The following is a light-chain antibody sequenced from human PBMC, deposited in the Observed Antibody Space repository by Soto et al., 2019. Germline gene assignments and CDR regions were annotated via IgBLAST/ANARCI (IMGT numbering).Light chain of an antibody. CDR1: RSNIGGNA. CDR3: SSYAGTYTYVV. V-gene: IGLV1-44*01. Sequence: QSVLTQPPSMSGTPGQRVTISCSGSRSNIGGNAVTWYQQVPGTAPKLLIYANDQRPSGVSDRFSGSKSATSASLAISGLQSEDEADYYCSSYAGTYTYVVFGGGTKVTVL. CDR2: AND. J-gene: IGLJ2*01.